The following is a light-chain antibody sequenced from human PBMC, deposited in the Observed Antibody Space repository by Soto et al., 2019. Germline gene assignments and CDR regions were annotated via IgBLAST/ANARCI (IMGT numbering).Light chain of an antibody. CDR3: QQLYNLPPT. J-gene: IGKJ5*01. Sequence: DVQLTQSPSCMSASVGDRVSITCRASQGMFSYLAWYQQKPGKAPELLIYGASTLQSGVPSRFSGRGSGTEFTLTISSLQPEDVATYYCQQLYNLPPTFGQGTQLEIK. V-gene: IGKV1-9*01. CDR1: QGMFSY. CDR2: GAS.